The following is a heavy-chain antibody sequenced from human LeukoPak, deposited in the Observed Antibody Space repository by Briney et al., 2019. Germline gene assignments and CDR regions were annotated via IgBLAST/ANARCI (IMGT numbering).Heavy chain of an antibody. J-gene: IGHJ4*02. CDR2: INPNSGGT. V-gene: IGHV1-2*02. CDR1: GYTFTGYY. Sequence: ASVKDSCKASGYTFTGYYLHWVRQAPGQGLEWMGWINPNSGGTNYAQKFQGRVTMTRDTSISTAYMELSRLRSDDTAVYYCASVSSYYDILTGYYGGYDYWGQGTLVTVSS. D-gene: IGHD3-9*01. CDR3: ASVSSYYDILTGYYGGYDY.